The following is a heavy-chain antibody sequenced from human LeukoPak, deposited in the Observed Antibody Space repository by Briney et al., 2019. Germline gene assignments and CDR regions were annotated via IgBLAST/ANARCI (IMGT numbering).Heavy chain of an antibody. J-gene: IGHJ4*02. V-gene: IGHV3-21*01. D-gene: IGHD4-23*01. CDR1: GFTFSSYS. CDR3: ARDSGTTVVRESFDY. CDR2: ISSSSSYI. Sequence: PGGSLRLSCAASGFTFSSYSMNWVRQAPGKGLEWVSSISSSSSYIYYADSVKGRFTISRDNAKNSLYLQMNSLRAEDTAVYYCARDSGTTVVRESFDYWGQGTLVTVSS.